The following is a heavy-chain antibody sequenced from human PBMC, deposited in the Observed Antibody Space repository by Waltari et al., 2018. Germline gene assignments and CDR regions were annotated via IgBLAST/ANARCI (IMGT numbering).Heavy chain of an antibody. CDR1: GGSLSSSSYY. Sequence: QLQLQESGPGLVKPSETLSLTCTVSGGSLSSSSYYWGWIRQPPGKGLEWIGSIYYSGSTYYNPSLKSRVTISVDTSKNQFSLKLSSVTAADTAVYYCARVQIMNRVFDLWGRGTLVTVSS. CDR2: IYYSGST. D-gene: IGHD3-16*01. CDR3: ARVQIMNRVFDL. V-gene: IGHV4-39*07. J-gene: IGHJ2*01.